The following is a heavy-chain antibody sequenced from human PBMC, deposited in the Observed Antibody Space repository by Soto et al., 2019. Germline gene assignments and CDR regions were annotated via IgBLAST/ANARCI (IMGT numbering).Heavy chain of an antibody. Sequence: EVHLVESGGGLVKPGGSLRLSCAASGFTFRDFTMNWVRQAPGKGLEWVSSISSSGTFKYYADSLGGRFTISRDNAKNSLYLQLNSLRGEDTAIYYCARDDIYASTGYDSWGQGTLVTV. J-gene: IGHJ5*02. CDR1: GFTFRDFT. D-gene: IGHD5-12*01. CDR2: ISSSGTFK. V-gene: IGHV3-21*01. CDR3: ARDDIYASTGYDS.